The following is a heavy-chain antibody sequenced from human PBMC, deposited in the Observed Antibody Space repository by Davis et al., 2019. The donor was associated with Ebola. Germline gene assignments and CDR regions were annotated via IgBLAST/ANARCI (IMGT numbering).Heavy chain of an antibody. CDR3: ARDHPYGDYSYYYYYGMDF. CDR2: INHSGST. CDR1: GGSMSSNNW. D-gene: IGHD4-17*01. Sequence: SETLSLTCAVSGGSMSSNNWWSWVRQSPAKGLEWIGEINHSGSTNYNPSLKSRVTTSVDRSKNQFTLEVNSLTAADTAVYYCARDHPYGDYSYYYYYGMDFWGKGTTVTVSS. J-gene: IGHJ6*04. V-gene: IGHV4-4*02.